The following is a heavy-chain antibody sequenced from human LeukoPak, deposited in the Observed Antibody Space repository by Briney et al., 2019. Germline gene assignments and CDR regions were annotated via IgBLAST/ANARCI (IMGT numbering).Heavy chain of an antibody. D-gene: IGHD3-22*01. CDR1: GFTFSDYY. CDR3: ARPNGYSSGSYYDLTWDY. V-gene: IGHV3-7*04. J-gene: IGHJ4*02. Sequence: GGSLRLSCEASGFTFSDYYMTWVRQAPGRGLERVANIRPDGSEKYYVDSVRGRFTISRDNAKNSLYLQMNSLRAEDTAVYYCARPNGYSSGSYYDLTWDYWGQGTLVTVPS. CDR2: IRPDGSEK.